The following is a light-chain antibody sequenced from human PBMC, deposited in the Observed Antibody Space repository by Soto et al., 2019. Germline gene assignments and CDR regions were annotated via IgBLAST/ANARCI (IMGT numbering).Light chain of an antibody. J-gene: IGKJ1*01. CDR1: QNINSN. V-gene: IGKV3-15*01. CDR2: GAS. Sequence: EKVMTQSPATLSVSLGERATLSCRASQNINSNLTWYQQKPGQAPRLLIYGASTRATGFPDRCSGSGSGTEFTHPFRRLQSAVSAVYYCQQYDTWPWTFGQGSQVEIK. CDR3: QQYDTWPWT.